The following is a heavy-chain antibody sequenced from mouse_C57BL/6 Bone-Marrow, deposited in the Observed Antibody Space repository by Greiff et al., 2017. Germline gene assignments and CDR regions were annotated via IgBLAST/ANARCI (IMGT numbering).Heavy chain of an antibody. CDR1: GYTFTSYW. CDR3: ARPGDYDGYAMDY. D-gene: IGHD2-4*01. CDR2: IYPGSGST. V-gene: IGHV1-55*01. Sequence: VQLQQPGAELVKPGASVKMSCKASGYTFTSYWITWVKQRPGQGLEWIGDIYPGSGSTNYNEKFKSKATLTVDTSSSTAYMQLSSLTSEDSAVYDCARPGDYDGYAMDYWGQGTSVTVSS. J-gene: IGHJ4*01.